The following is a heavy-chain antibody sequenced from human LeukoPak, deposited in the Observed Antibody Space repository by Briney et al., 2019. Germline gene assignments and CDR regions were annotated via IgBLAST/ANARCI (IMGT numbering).Heavy chain of an antibody. J-gene: IGHJ6*02. CDR2: ISYDGSNK. V-gene: IGHV3-30*18. Sequence: GGSLRLSCAASGFTFSSYGMHWVRQAPGKGLEWVAVISYDGSNKNYADSVKGRFTVSRDNSKNTLYLQMNSLRAEDTAVYYCAKDVRSSDLLWPYGMDVWGQGTTVTVPS. CDR3: AKDVRSSDLLWPYGMDV. CDR1: GFTFSSYG. D-gene: IGHD2-2*01.